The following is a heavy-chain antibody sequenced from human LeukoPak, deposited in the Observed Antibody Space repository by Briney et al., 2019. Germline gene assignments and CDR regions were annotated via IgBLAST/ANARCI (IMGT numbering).Heavy chain of an antibody. Sequence: GRSLRLSCAASRFTFSTYGMHWVRQAPGKGLEWVAVISYDGSNKYYADSVKGRFTISRDNSKNTLYLQMNSLRVEDTAVYYCAKGGPPTGASPRPWDFNYWGQGTLVTVSS. V-gene: IGHV3-30*18. CDR3: AKGGPPTGASPRPWDFNY. CDR1: RFTFSTYG. J-gene: IGHJ4*02. CDR2: ISYDGSNK. D-gene: IGHD1-26*01.